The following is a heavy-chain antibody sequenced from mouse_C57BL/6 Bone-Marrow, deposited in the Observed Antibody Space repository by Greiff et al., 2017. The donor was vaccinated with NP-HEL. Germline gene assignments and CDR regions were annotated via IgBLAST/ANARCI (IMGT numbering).Heavy chain of an antibody. D-gene: IGHD2-5*01. CDR3: ARGTHSTNYYAMDY. Sequence: QVQLQQPGAELVRPGTSVKLSCKASGYTFTSYWMHWVKQRPGQGLEWIGVIDPSDSYTNYNQKFKGKATLTVDTSSSTAYMQLSSLTSEDSAVYYCARGTHSTNYYAMDYWGQGTSVTVSS. V-gene: IGHV1-59*01. CDR1: GYTFTSYW. J-gene: IGHJ4*01. CDR2: IDPSDSYT.